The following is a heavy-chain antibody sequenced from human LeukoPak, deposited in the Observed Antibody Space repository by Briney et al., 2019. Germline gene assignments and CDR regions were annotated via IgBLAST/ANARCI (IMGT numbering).Heavy chain of an antibody. J-gene: IGHJ3*02. Sequence: GASVKVSCKASGDTFTSYDINWVRQATGQGLEWMGWMNPNSGTTGYAQKFQGRVTMTRDNSISTAYMELSSLRSEDTAVYYCARVLSSSWYEGDAFYSWGQATIVALSS. V-gene: IGHV1-8*01. CDR3: ARVLSSSWYEGDAFYS. CDR2: MNPNSGTT. D-gene: IGHD6-13*01. CDR1: GDTFTSYD.